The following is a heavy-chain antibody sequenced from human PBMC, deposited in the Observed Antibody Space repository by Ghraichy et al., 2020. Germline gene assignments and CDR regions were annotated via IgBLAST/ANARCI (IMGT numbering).Heavy chain of an antibody. J-gene: IGHJ4*02. CDR1: GGSVSSGSYY. D-gene: IGHD1-26*01. CDR2: IYDSGST. V-gene: IGHV4-61*01. CDR3: ARGRIVGVTGYYFDD. Sequence: SETLSLTCIVSGGSVSSGSYYWSWLRQPPGKGLEWIGYIYDSGSTDYNPSLKSRVTIAADTSKNQFSLKLSSVTAAATAVYYCARGRIVGVTGYYFDDWGQGTLVTVSS.